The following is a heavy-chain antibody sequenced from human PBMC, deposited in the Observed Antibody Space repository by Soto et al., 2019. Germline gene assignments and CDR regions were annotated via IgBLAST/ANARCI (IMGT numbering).Heavy chain of an antibody. Sequence: SATLSLTFTVSGCSMGCRYWGGIRPPPGKGLEWIGYVYYSGSSTSNPSLKSRVTMSADTSKNQLSLKVRSVTAADTAVYYCARVGERWQYFDWFYYFDSWGQGALVTVS. D-gene: IGHD3-9*01. J-gene: IGHJ4*02. CDR3: ARVGERWQYFDWFYYFDS. V-gene: IGHV4-59*11. CDR1: GCSMGCRY. CDR2: VYYSGSS.